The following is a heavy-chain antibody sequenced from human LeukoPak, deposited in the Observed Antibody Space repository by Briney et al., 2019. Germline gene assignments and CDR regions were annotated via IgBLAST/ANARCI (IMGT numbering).Heavy chain of an antibody. V-gene: IGHV3-30-3*01. CDR3: ARPKDRDRITIFWETSDHFDY. J-gene: IGHJ4*02. CDR1: GFTFSSYA. D-gene: IGHD3-9*01. CDR2: ISYDGSNK. Sequence: GGSLRLSCAASGFTFSSYAMHWVRQAPGKGLEWVAIISYDGSNKYCADSVKGRFTISRDNSKNTLYLQMNSLRAEDTAVYYCARPKDRDRITIFWETSDHFDYWGQGTLVTVSS.